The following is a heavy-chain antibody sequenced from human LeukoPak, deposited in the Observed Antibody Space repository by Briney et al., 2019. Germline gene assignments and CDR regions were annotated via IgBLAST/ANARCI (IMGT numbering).Heavy chain of an antibody. D-gene: IGHD3-22*01. CDR3: ARGLGTYDSSELTWPMISF. CDR1: GYTFTSYE. CDR2: MNPNSGDT. Sequence: ALVKVSCKASGYTFTSYEVNCVRQATGHRLEWMGWMNPNSGDTAYAQKFQGRITMTRSTSISTAYMDLSSLRSEDTAVYYCARGLGTYDSSELTWPMISFWGQGTLVTVSS. V-gene: IGHV1-8*01. J-gene: IGHJ4*02.